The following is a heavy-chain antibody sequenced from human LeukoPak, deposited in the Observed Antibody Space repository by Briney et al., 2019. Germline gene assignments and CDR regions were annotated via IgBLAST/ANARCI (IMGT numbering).Heavy chain of an antibody. D-gene: IGHD6-13*01. Sequence: GGSLRLSCAASGFTFSNAWMSWVRQAPGKGLEWVGRIKSKTDGGTTDYAAPVKGRFTISRDDSKNTLYLQMNSLRAEDTAVYYCAKDHYRDSSRGGRFDPWGQGTLVTVSS. CDR1: GFTFSNAW. CDR2: IKSKTDGGTT. V-gene: IGHV3-15*01. CDR3: AKDHYRDSSRGGRFDP. J-gene: IGHJ5*02.